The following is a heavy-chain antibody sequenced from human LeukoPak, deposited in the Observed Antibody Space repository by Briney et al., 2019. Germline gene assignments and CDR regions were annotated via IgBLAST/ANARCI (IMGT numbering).Heavy chain of an antibody. CDR1: GGSISSSIYY. CDR2: IYYSGST. Sequence: SETLSLTCTVPGGSISSSIYYWGWIRQPPGKGLEWIGSIYYSGSTYYNPSLKSRVTISVDTSKNQFSLKLSSVTAADTAVYYCARDGVGGNDYWGQGTLVTVSS. V-gene: IGHV4-39*07. D-gene: IGHD3-16*01. J-gene: IGHJ4*02. CDR3: ARDGVGGNDY.